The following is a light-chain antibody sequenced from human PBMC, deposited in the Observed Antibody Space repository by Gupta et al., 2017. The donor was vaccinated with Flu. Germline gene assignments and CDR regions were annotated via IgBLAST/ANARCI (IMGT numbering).Light chain of an antibody. Sequence: DIQMTQSPSTLSASVGDRVTITCRASQTISSWLAWYQQKPGKAPKLLIYRASSLESGVPSRFSGSCSGTEFTLTISSLQPDDFATYYCQQYNSYSPYSFGEGTKLEIK. CDR3: QQYNSYSPYS. CDR1: QTISSW. J-gene: IGKJ2*03. V-gene: IGKV1-5*03. CDR2: RAS.